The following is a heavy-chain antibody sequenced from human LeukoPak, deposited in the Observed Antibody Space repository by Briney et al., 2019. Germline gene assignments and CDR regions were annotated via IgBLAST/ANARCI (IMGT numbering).Heavy chain of an antibody. V-gene: IGHV3-23*01. CDR2: ISGSGGST. Sequence: PGGSLRLSCAASGFTFSSYAMSWVRQAPGKGLEWVSAISGSGGSTYYADSVKGRFTISRDNSKNTLYLQMNSLRAEDTAVYYCAKGTEVGAPPLCGMDVWGQGTTVTVSS. CDR1: GFTFSSYA. CDR3: AKGTEVGAPPLCGMDV. D-gene: IGHD1-26*01. J-gene: IGHJ6*02.